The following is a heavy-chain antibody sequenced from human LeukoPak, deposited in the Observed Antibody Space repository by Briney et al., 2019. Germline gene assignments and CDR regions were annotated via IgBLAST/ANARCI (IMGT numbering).Heavy chain of an antibody. D-gene: IGHD6-19*01. V-gene: IGHV3-23*01. CDR3: ARDRVAVAGTGYYYYYMDV. CDR1: GFTFSSYA. CDR2: ITGSGGSA. J-gene: IGHJ6*03. Sequence: GGSLRLSCAASGFTFSSYAMSWVRQAPGKGLEWVSSITGSGGSAFYADSVKGRFTISRDNAKNSLYLQMNSLRAEDTAVYYCARDRVAVAGTGYYYYYMDVWGKGTTVTVSS.